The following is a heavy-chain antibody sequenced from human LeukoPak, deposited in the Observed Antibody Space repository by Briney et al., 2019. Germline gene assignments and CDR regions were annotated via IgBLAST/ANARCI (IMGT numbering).Heavy chain of an antibody. Sequence: GGSLRLSCAASGFTFSTYAMSWVRQAPGKGLEWVAVISYDGSNKYYADSVKGRFTISRDNSKNTLYLQMNSLRAEDTAVYYCAKPVALNWFDPWGQGTLVTVSS. V-gene: IGHV3-30*18. J-gene: IGHJ5*02. D-gene: IGHD4-23*01. CDR2: ISYDGSNK. CDR3: AKPVALNWFDP. CDR1: GFTFSTYA.